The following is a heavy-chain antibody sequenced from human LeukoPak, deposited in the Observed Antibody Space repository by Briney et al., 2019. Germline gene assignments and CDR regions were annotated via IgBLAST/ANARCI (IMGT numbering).Heavy chain of an antibody. CDR1: GFTFSDYY. V-gene: IGHV3-72*01. CDR3: ARGSYCSGGVCPAPFDS. Sequence: GGSLRLSCAASGFTFSDYYMDWVRQVPGKGLEWIGRSRSKGHRYSTEYAASVRGRFTVSRDESKNLLFLQMTSLKSEDTAVYYCARGSYCSGGVCPAPFDSWGQGSLVTVSS. D-gene: IGHD2-8*02. CDR2: SRSKGHRYST. J-gene: IGHJ4*02.